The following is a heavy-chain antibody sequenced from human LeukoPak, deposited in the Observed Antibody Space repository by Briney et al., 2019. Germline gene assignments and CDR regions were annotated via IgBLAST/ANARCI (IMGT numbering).Heavy chain of an antibody. CDR1: GYTFTSYG. CDR3: ARVPTAASCSGGSCTHPVPQNLYYYGMDV. D-gene: IGHD2-15*01. CDR2: ISAYNGNT. V-gene: IGHV1-18*01. J-gene: IGHJ6*02. Sequence: ASVKVSCKASGYTFTSYGISWVRQAPGQGLEWMGWISAYNGNTNYAQKLQGRVTMTTGTSTSTAYVELRSLRSDDTAVYYCARVPTAASCSGGSCTHPVPQNLYYYGMDVWGQGTTVTVSS.